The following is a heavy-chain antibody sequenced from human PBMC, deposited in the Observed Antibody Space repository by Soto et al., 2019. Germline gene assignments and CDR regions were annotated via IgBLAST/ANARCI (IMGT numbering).Heavy chain of an antibody. CDR3: ARDGGTGTTVDY. CDR1: GFTFSSNY. Sequence: EVQLVETGGGLIQPGGSLRLSCAASGFTFSSNYMSWVRQAPGKGLEWVSVIYSGGSTYYADSVKGRFTIYRDNSKNTLYLQMNSLRAEETDGSYCARDGGTGTTVDYWGQGTLVTVSS. J-gene: IGHJ4*02. D-gene: IGHD1-7*01. CDR2: IYSGGST. V-gene: IGHV3-53*02.